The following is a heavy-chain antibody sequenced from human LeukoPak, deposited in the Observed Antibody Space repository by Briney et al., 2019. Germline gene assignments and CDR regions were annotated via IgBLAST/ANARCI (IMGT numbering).Heavy chain of an antibody. V-gene: IGHV4-4*07. CDR2: IYASGST. CDR3: ARETLYYYYYYMDV. Sequence: PSETLSLTCTVSGDSFSLYYWSWIRQPAGKGLEWIGHIYASGSTNYNPSLKSRVTMSVDTSKNQFSLKLSSVTAADTAVYYCARETLYYYYYYMDVWGKGTTVTISS. J-gene: IGHJ6*03. CDR1: GDSFSLYY.